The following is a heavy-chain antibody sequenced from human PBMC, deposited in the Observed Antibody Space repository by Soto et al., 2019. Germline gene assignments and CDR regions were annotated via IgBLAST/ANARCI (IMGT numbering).Heavy chain of an antibody. CDR2: IRSKAYGGTT. CDR1: GFTFSSYA. CDR3: TREAIAAAGRDDAFDI. V-gene: IGHV3-49*04. Sequence: GGSLRLSCAASGFTFSSYAMSWVRQAPGKGLEWVGFIRSKAYGGTTEYAASVKGRFTISRDDSKSIAYLQMNSLKTEDTAVYYCTREAIAAAGRDDAFDIWGQGTMVTVSS. D-gene: IGHD6-13*01. J-gene: IGHJ3*02.